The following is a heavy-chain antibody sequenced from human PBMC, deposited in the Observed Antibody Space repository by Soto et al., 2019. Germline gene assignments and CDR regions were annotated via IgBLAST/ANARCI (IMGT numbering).Heavy chain of an antibody. CDR1: GYTFTSYG. CDR3: ARDGDYDSSGYSLYGMDV. V-gene: IGHV1-18*01. CDR2: ISAYNGNT. D-gene: IGHD3-22*01. Sequence: QVQLVQSGAEVKKPGASVKVSCKASGYTFTSYGISWVRQAPGQGLEWMGWISAYNGNTNYAQKLQGRVTMTTDTSTSTAYMELRSLRADDTAVYYCARDGDYDSSGYSLYGMDVWGQGTTVTVSS. J-gene: IGHJ6*02.